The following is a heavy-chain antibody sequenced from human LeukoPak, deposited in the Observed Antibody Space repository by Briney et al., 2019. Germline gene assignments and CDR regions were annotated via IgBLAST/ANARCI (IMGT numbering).Heavy chain of an antibody. J-gene: IGHJ4*02. V-gene: IGHV4-34*01. Sequence: SETLSLTCAVYGGSFSGYYWSWIRQPPGKGLEWIGEINHSGSTNYNPSLKSRVTISVDTSKNQFSLKLSSVTAADTAVYYCALAGYSYGKGYWGQGTLVTVSS. D-gene: IGHD5-18*01. CDR1: GGSFSGYY. CDR2: INHSGST. CDR3: ALAGYSYGKGY.